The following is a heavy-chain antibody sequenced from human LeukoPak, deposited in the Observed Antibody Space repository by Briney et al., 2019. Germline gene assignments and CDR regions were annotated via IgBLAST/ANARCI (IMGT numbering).Heavy chain of an antibody. V-gene: IGHV3-53*01. CDR3: AREMTFDYSDSPDYYYYGMDV. CDR2: IYSGGST. J-gene: IGHJ6*02. Sequence: GGSLRLSCAASGFTVSSNYMSWVRQAPGKGLEWVSVIYSGGSTYYADSVKGRFTISRDNSKNTLYLQMNSLRAEDTAVYYCAREMTFDYSDSPDYYYYGMDVWGQGTTVTVSS. CDR1: GFTVSSNY. D-gene: IGHD4-11*01.